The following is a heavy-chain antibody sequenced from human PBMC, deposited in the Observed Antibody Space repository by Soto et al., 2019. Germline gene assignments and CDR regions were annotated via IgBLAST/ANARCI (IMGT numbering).Heavy chain of an antibody. CDR3: ARASHGASAAFDV. CDR1: GFSFSNYG. D-gene: IGHD2-8*01. V-gene: IGHV3-33*01. Sequence: QVQLVESGGGVVQPGRSLRLSCAASGFSFSNYGMHWVRQAPGKGLEWVTVIWYDGSNKYYADSVKGRFTLSRDNSKNTLYLQMNSLRAEDTAVYYCARASHGASAAFDVWGQGTMVTVSS. J-gene: IGHJ3*01. CDR2: IWYDGSNK.